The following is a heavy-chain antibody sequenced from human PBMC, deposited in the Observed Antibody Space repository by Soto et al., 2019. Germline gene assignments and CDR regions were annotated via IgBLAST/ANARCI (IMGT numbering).Heavy chain of an antibody. V-gene: IGHV3-23*01. D-gene: IGHD2-2*01. CDR2: ISGSGGST. J-gene: IGHJ6*02. Sequence: GGSLRLSCAASGFTFSSYAMSWVRQAPGKGLEWVSAISGSGGSTYYADSVKGRFTISRDNSKNTLYLQMNSLRAEDTAVYYCAKDCCEKYCSGTRFSGGKDVWGQGTTVTVSS. CDR3: AKDCCEKYCSGTRFSGGKDV. CDR1: GFTFSSYA.